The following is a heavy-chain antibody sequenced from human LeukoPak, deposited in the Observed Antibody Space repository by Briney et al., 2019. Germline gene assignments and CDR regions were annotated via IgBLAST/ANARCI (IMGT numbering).Heavy chain of an antibody. V-gene: IGHV1-2*02. Sequence: GASVKVSCKASGYTFTSYAMNWVRQAPGQGLEWMGWINPNSGGTNYAQKFQGRVTMTRDTSISTAYMELSRLRSDDTAVYYCAREEAYYDSSGPFPPTYRHWGQGTLVTVSS. CDR1: GYTFTSYA. CDR3: AREEAYYDSSGPFPPTYRH. CDR2: INPNSGGT. J-gene: IGHJ4*02. D-gene: IGHD3-22*01.